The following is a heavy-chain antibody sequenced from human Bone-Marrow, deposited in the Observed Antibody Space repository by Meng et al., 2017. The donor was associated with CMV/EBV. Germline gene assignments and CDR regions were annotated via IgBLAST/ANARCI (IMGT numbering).Heavy chain of an antibody. V-gene: IGHV1-2*02. CDR3: AGGSTRWYSSSHWFDP. D-gene: IGHD6-6*01. J-gene: IGHJ5*02. CDR1: GYTFTGYY. CDR2: INPNRGGT. Sequence: ASVKVSCKACGYTFTGYYMHWVRQDPGEGLEWMGWINPNRGGTNYAQKFQGRVTKTRDTSISKAYMELSRLISDDTAVYYCAGGSTRWYSSSHWFDPWGQGTLVTVSS.